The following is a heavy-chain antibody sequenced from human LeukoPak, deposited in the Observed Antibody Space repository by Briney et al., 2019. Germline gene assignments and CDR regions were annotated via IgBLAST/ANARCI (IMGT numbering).Heavy chain of an antibody. CDR3: AKELDTLFFDY. J-gene: IGHJ4*02. Sequence: GGSLRLSCATSGFNFDRYTIHWVRQAPGKGLEWVSLAGWAGGTTFYSDSVRGRFTISRDSGRKSVYLQMNSLTTDDTAFYFCAKELDTLFFDYWGQGALVTVSS. CDR2: AGWAGGTT. V-gene: IGHV3-43*01. CDR1: GFNFDRYT. D-gene: IGHD5-18*01.